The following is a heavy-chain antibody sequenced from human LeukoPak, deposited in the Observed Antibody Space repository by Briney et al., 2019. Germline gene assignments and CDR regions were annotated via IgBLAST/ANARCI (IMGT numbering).Heavy chain of an antibody. D-gene: IGHD1-26*01. J-gene: IGHJ4*02. CDR3: ARDLSFGSLDF. Sequence: QTGGPLRLSCAASGFILSTHGMHWVRQAPGKGLEWVAGMWYDGSREDYADSVKGRFTISRDMSKNTLNLQMNSLRVEDTAMFYCARDLSFGSLDFRGQGTLVTVSS. CDR2: MWYDGSRE. CDR1: GFILSTHG. V-gene: IGHV3-33*01.